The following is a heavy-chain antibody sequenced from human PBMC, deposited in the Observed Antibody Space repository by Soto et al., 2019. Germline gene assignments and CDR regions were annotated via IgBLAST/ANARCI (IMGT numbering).Heavy chain of an antibody. D-gene: IGHD4-4*01. V-gene: IGHV3-30*02. CDR2: IWYDGSNK. CDR3: AKEMAVTTDYYGMDV. Sequence: GGSLRLSCAASGFTFSSYGMHWVRQAPGKGLEWVAVIWYDGSNKYYADSVKGRFTISRDNSKNTLYLQMNSLRAEDTAVYYCAKEMAVTTDYYGMDVWGQGTTVTVSS. J-gene: IGHJ6*02. CDR1: GFTFSSYG.